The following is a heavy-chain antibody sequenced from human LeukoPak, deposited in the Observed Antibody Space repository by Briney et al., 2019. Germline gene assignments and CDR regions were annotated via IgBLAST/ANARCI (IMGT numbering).Heavy chain of an antibody. Sequence: GGSLRLSCAASGFTFSLYTMHWVRQAPGKGLEWVAVISYDGSDKYYADSVKGRFTISRDNSKNTLFLQMNSPRAEDTAVYFCARDVGGGDTFDYWGQGTLVTVSS. CDR2: ISYDGSDK. J-gene: IGHJ4*02. V-gene: IGHV3-30*04. D-gene: IGHD2-21*02. CDR1: GFTFSLYT. CDR3: ARDVGGGDTFDY.